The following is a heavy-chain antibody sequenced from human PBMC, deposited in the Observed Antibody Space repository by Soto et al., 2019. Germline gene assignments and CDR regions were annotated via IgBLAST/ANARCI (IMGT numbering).Heavy chain of an antibody. D-gene: IGHD3-22*01. J-gene: IGHJ4*01. V-gene: IGHV4-31*03. CDR1: GDSISNGGYY. Sequence: SETLCLTCTVSGDSISNGGYYWSWIRQHPGKGLEWIGYIYYSGNTNYNPSLKSRITISVDTSKNQFSLKLSSVTAADTAVYYCAIPSSGYYAWYYFDYWGHGTLVTVSP. CDR3: AIPSSGYYAWYYFDY. CDR2: IYYSGNT.